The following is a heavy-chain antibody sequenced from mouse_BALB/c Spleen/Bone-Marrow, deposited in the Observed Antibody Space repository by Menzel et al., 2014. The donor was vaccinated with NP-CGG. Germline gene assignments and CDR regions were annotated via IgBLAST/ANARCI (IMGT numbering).Heavy chain of an antibody. D-gene: IGHD1-1*01. Sequence: VQLQQSGPELVKPGASVKISCKASGYSFTGYFMNWVMQSHGKSLEWIGRINPYNGDTFYNQKFKGKATLTVDKSSSTAHMELRSLASEDSAVYYCIRVTTDWYFDVWGAGTTVTVSS. CDR3: IRVTTDWYFDV. V-gene: IGHV1-20*02. CDR1: GYSFTGYF. J-gene: IGHJ1*01. CDR2: INPYNGDT.